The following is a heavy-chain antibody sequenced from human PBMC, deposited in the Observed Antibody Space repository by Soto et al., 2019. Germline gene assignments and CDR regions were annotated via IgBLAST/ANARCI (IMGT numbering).Heavy chain of an antibody. CDR3: ARAHYDFWSDGMDV. CDR1: GYTFTSYG. V-gene: IGHV1-18*04. J-gene: IGHJ6*02. D-gene: IGHD3-3*01. Sequence: QVQLVQSGAEVKKPGASVKVSFKASGYTFTSYGISWVRQAPGQGLEWMGWISAYNGNTNYAQKLQGRVTMTKDTATSTAYKGLRSLRADDPAVYYCARAHYDFWSDGMDVWGQGNTVTVSS. CDR2: ISAYNGNT.